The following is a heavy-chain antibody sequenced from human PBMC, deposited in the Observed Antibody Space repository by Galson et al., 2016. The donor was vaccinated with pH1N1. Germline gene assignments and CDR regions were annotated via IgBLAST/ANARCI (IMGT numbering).Heavy chain of an antibody. CDR1: GGSISRSSYY. Sequence: SETLSLTCTVSGGSISRSSYYWDWIRQPPGKGLEWIGSIYYSGSTYYNPSLKSRVTISVDTSKNQFSLKLTSVTAAYTAVYYCASRGYGDYVGYFDYWGQGTLVTVSS. D-gene: IGHD4-17*01. CDR2: IYYSGST. J-gene: IGHJ4*02. CDR3: ASRGYGDYVGYFDY. V-gene: IGHV4-39*01.